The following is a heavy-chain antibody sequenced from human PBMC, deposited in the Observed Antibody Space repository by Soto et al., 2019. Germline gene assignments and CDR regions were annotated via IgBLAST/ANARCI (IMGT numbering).Heavy chain of an antibody. J-gene: IGHJ4*02. V-gene: IGHV4-59*12. CDR2: IYYSGST. CDR1: GGSISSYY. CDR3: ARLRSYYGSGSSTRSFDY. Sequence: SETLSLTCTVSGGSISSYYWSWIRQPPGKGLEWIGYIYYSGSTNYNPSLKSRVTISVDTSKNQFSLKLSSVTAADTAVYYCARLRSYYGSGSSTRSFDYWGQGTLVTVSS. D-gene: IGHD3-10*01.